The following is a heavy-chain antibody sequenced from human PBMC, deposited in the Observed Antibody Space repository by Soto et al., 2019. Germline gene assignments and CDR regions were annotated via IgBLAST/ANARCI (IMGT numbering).Heavy chain of an antibody. V-gene: IGHV3-11*06. CDR2: ISSSSSYT. D-gene: IGHD3-22*01. Sequence: GGSLRLSCAASGFTFSDYYMSWIRQAPGKGLEWVSYISSSSSYTNYADSVKGRFTISRDNAKNSLYLQMNSLRAEDTAVYYCARVMNYYDSNGNTPGAFDIWGQGTMVTVSS. CDR1: GFTFSDYY. CDR3: ARVMNYYDSNGNTPGAFDI. J-gene: IGHJ3*02.